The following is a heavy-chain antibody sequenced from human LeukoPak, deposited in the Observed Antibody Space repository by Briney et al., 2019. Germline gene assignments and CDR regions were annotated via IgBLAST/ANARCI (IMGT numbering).Heavy chain of an antibody. J-gene: IGHJ5*02. CDR3: TRDLGVKRAFTP. D-gene: IGHD3-3*01. CDR1: GGSMTDYF. Sequence: SETLSLTCSVSGGSMTDYFWTWLRQSPGKGLEYIGCIHNSGATSYNPSLKNRVSMSLDTSKSRFSLTLKSVTAADTAMYFCTRDLGVKRAFTPWGQGTLVIVSS. V-gene: IGHV4-59*01. CDR2: IHNSGAT.